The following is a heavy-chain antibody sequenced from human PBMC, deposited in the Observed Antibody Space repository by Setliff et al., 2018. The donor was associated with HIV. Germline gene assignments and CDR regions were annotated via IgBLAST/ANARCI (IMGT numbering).Heavy chain of an antibody. CDR2: ISAYSGDT. Sequence: ASVKVSCKASGYPFSGYGISWVRQAPGQGLEWMGWISAYSGDTNYAQKFQGRLTMTTDTSTSTAYMELSSLRSEDTAVYYCATVVIAAARGSEYFQHWGQGTLVTVSS. J-gene: IGHJ1*01. CDR3: ATVVIAAARGSEYFQH. D-gene: IGHD6-13*01. V-gene: IGHV1-18*01. CDR1: GYPFSGYG.